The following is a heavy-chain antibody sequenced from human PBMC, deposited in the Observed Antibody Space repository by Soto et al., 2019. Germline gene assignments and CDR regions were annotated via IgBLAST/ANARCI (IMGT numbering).Heavy chain of an antibody. CDR3: ARESVTKGGNYYGMDV. CDR1: GFTFSSYG. V-gene: IGHV3-30*03. J-gene: IGHJ6*02. D-gene: IGHD4-17*01. Sequence: QVQLVESGGGVVQPGRSLRLSCAASGFTFSSYGMHWVRQAPGKGLEWVAVISYDGSNKYYADSVKGRFTISRDNSKNTLYLQMNSLRAEDTAVYYCARESVTKGGNYYGMDVWGQGTTVTVSS. CDR2: ISYDGSNK.